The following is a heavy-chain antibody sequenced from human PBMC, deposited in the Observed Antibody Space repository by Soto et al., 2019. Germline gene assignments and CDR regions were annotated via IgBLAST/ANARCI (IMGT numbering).Heavy chain of an antibody. V-gene: IGHV5-51*01. J-gene: IGHJ6*02. CDR2: IYPGDSDT. Sequence: GESLKISCKGSGYSFTSYWIGWVRQMPGKGLEWMGIIYPGDSDTRYSPSFQGQVTISADKSISTAYLQWSSLKASDTAMYYCARLVDVAGKLRYYYGMDVWGQGTTVTVS. CDR1: GYSFTSYW. CDR3: ARLVDVAGKLRYYYGMDV. D-gene: IGHD6-19*01.